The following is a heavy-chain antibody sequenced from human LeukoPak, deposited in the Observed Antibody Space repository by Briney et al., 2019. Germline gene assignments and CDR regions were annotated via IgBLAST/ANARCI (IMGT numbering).Heavy chain of an antibody. V-gene: IGHV3-48*02. CDR1: GFSFSGYW. CDR3: ARYRWFDP. D-gene: IGHD2-2*01. J-gene: IGHJ5*02. Sequence: GGSLRLSCAASGFSFSGYWMSWVRQTPGKGLEWVSYISSSSSTIYYADSVKGRFTISRDNAKNSLYLQMNSLRDEDTAVYYCARYRWFDPWGQGTLVTVSS. CDR2: ISSSSSTI.